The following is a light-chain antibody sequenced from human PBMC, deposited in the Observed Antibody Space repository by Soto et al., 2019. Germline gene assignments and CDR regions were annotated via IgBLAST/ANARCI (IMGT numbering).Light chain of an antibody. Sequence: DIVMTQSPDSLAVSLGERATINCKSSQSVFYSSNNKNYLAWYQQKPGQPPKLLIYWASTRESGVPDRFSGSGSRTDFTLTISRLQAEDVAVYYCQQYYSAPWTFGQGTKVEIK. CDR3: QQYYSAPWT. V-gene: IGKV4-1*01. CDR2: WAS. CDR1: QSVFYSSNNKNY. J-gene: IGKJ1*01.